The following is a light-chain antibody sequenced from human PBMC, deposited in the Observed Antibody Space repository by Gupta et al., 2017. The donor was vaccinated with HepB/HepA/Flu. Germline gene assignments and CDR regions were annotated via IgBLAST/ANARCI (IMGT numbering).Light chain of an antibody. CDR1: HSVNRH. CDR3: QQYSDWPLT. V-gene: IGKV3-15*01. CDR2: GSS. J-gene: IGKJ4*01. Sequence: EIVMTQSPATLSVSPGETVTLSCRASHSVNRHLAWYQQKPGQAPRLLIYGSSVRATGVPTRFSASGSETEFTLAINSLQSRDFAVYYCQQYSDWPLTFGGGTKVES.